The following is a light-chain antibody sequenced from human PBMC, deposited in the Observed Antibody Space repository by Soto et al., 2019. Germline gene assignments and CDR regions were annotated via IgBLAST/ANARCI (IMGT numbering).Light chain of an antibody. V-gene: IGLV1-51*01. J-gene: IGLJ2*01. CDR1: SSHIGNNY. Sequence: QSALTQPPSVSAAPGQKVTISCPGSSSHIGNNYVNWYQQLPGTAPKLLIYDNNKRPSGIPDRFSGSKSGTSATLGITGLQTGDEADYYCGTWDSSLSAVVFGGGTKLTVL. CDR3: GTWDSSLSAVV. CDR2: DNN.